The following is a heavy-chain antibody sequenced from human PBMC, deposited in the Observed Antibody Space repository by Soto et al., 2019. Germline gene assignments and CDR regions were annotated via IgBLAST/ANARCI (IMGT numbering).Heavy chain of an antibody. Sequence: QVQLVDSGGGVVQPGGSLRLSCAASGFTYSSYGMHWVRQAPCKGLEWVAVISPDGSNKYYADSARGRFTISRDNSKNTLYLEMNSLRPEDTAVYYCAKGWSDGDYYFDYWGQGTLVTVP. V-gene: IGHV3-30*18. J-gene: IGHJ4*02. CDR2: ISPDGSNK. CDR1: GFTYSSYG. CDR3: AKGWSDGDYYFDY. D-gene: IGHD4-17*01.